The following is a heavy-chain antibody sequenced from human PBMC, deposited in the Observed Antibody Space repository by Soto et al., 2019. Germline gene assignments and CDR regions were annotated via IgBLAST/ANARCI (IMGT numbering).Heavy chain of an antibody. CDR3: ATPVAYCGGDCYSYYYYYGMDV. J-gene: IGHJ6*02. D-gene: IGHD2-21*02. CDR2: IDPSDSYT. CDR1: GYSFTSYW. Sequence: GESLKISCKGSGYSFTSYWISWVRQMPGKGLEWMGRIDPSDSYTNYSPSFQGHVTISADKSISTAYLQWSSLKASDTAMYYCATPVAYCGGDCYSYYYYYGMDVWGQGTTVTAP. V-gene: IGHV5-10-1*01.